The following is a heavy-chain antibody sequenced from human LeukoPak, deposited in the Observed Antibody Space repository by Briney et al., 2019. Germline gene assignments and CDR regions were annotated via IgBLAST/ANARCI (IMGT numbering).Heavy chain of an antibody. D-gene: IGHD2-8*01. J-gene: IGHJ6*02. V-gene: IGHV3-23*01. CDR2: LGRTGEYK. CDR1: GFTFSGYS. Sequence: GGSLRLSCAASGFTFSGYSMSWVRQAPGKGLEWVAGLGRTGEYKYYADSVKGRFTISRDNSKDTVSLQMNSLRAEDSAIYYCVKDRTSDTCMPMEAWGQGTTVTVSS. CDR3: VKDRTSDTCMPMEA.